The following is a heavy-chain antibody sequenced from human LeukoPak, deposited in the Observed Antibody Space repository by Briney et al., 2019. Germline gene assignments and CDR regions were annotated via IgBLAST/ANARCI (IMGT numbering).Heavy chain of an antibody. Sequence: SETLSLTCAVYGGSFSGYYWSWIRQPPGKGLEWIGEINHSGRTNYKPSLKSRVTISLYTSKKQFSLKLTSVTAADTAVYYCARKGGGQLVNTRRWFDPWGQGTLVTVSS. CDR1: GGSFSGYY. CDR2: INHSGRT. J-gene: IGHJ5*02. CDR3: ARKGGGQLVNTRRWFDP. V-gene: IGHV4-34*01. D-gene: IGHD6-13*01.